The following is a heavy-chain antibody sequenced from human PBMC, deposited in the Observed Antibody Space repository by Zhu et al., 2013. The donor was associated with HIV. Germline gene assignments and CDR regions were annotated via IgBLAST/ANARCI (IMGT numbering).Heavy chain of an antibody. CDR3: ARVGRGSSTYFYDMDL. J-gene: IGHJ6*02. CDR2: INLNSGDT. D-gene: IGHD6-6*01. V-gene: IGHV1-2*02. CDR1: GYIFTGYY. Sequence: QVQLVQSGAEVKKPGASVKVSCKASGYIFTGYYMHWVRQAPGQGLEWMGWINLNSGDTNYAQKFQGRVTMPRDTSISTAYMELYRLRSDDTAVYYCARVGRGSSTYFYDMDLWGQGTTVTAS.